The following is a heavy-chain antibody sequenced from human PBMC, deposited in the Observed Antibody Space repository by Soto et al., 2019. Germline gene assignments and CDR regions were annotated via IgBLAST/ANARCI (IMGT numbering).Heavy chain of an antibody. CDR2: IYFSGST. D-gene: IGHD2-15*01. V-gene: IGHV4-30-4*01. CDR3: FSSCSGSSCNGFDP. J-gene: IGHJ5*02. Sequence: SETLSLTCTVSGGSLSSKNYYWRGSRQPGGEVLEWIGYIYFSGSTYYNPSLNGLITMSVDTYKNQFSLKLSSLTAADTDMYYCFSSCSGSSCNGFDPWGQGTLVTVSS. CDR1: GGSLSSKNYY.